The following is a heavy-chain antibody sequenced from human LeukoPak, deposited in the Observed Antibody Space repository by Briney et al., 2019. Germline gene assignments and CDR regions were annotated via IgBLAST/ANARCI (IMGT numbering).Heavy chain of an antibody. CDR3: ARALEGGSSIFGVVNSMDV. V-gene: IGHV1-2*02. J-gene: IGHJ6*03. CDR2: INPNSGGT. CDR1: GYTFTGYY. Sequence: ASVKVSCKASGYTFTGYYMHWVRQAPGQGLEWMGWINPNSGGTNYAQKFQGRVTMTRDTSISTAYMELSRLRSEDTAVYYCARALEGGSSIFGVVNSMDVWGKGTTVTVSS. D-gene: IGHD3-3*01.